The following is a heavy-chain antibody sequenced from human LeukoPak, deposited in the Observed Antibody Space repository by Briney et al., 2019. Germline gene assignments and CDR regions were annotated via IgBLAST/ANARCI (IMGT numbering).Heavy chain of an antibody. V-gene: IGHV3-53*01. CDR3: ARGYGYRQLVLDY. CDR1: GFTFDSYD. CDR2: IYSGGST. Sequence: GGSLRLSCAASGFTFDSYDMSWVRQAPGKGLEWVSVIYSGGSTYYADSVKGRFTISRDNSKNTLYLQMNSLRAEDTAVYYCARGYGYRQLVLDYWGQGTLVTVSS. D-gene: IGHD6-13*01. J-gene: IGHJ4*02.